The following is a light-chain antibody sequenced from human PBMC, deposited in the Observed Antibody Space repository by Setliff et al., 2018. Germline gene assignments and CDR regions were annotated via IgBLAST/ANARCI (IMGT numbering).Light chain of an antibody. CDR2: DVS. CDR3: LSYTSETTHAL. J-gene: IGLJ2*01. Sequence: ALTQPASVSGSPGQSITISCSGTSNDVGAYDLVSWYQQHPGKVPKLIIFDVSNRPSGVSHRFSGSKSGNTASLTISGLQADDEADYYCLSYTSETTHALFAGGTK. V-gene: IGLV2-14*03. CDR1: SNDVGAYDL.